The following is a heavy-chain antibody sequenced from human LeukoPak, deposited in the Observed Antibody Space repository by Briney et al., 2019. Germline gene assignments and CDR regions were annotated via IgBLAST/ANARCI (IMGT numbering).Heavy chain of an antibody. CDR2: IHSGGDT. V-gene: IGHV3-66*01. CDR1: GLSVSTKY. Sequence: GGSLRLSCAASGLSVSTKYMTWVRQAPGKGLEWVSIIHSGGDTYYADSVKGRFTISRDNSKNTVYLQMNSLRAEDTALYYCARVDAGTVTTFTDAFDIWGQGTMVIVSS. D-gene: IGHD4-17*01. CDR3: ARVDAGTVTTFTDAFDI. J-gene: IGHJ3*02.